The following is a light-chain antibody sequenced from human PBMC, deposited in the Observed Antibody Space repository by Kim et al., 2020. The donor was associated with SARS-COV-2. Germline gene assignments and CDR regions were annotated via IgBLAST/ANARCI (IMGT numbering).Light chain of an antibody. J-gene: IGLJ3*02. CDR2: DVS. CDR1: SNNVGGYAY. V-gene: IGLV2-11*01. Sequence: QSALTQPRSVSGYPGQSVTISCTGTSNNVGGYAYVSGFQQHPGKAPQLMIYDVSQRPSGVPDRFSGSKSGNTASLTISGLQAEDEADYYCCSYAGTYTWVFGGGTQLTVL. CDR3: CSYAGTYTWV.